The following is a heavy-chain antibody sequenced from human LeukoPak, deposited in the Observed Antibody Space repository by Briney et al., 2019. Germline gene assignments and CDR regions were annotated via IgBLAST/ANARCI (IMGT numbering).Heavy chain of an antibody. Sequence: ASVKVSCKASGYTFTNYDLNWVRQATGQGLEWMGWMNPNSGDTGYAQKFQGRLTMTRDPSISTAYMELSSLRSEDTAVYYCARGFAAYDTSDYAFSYYWGQGTLVTVSS. CDR1: GYTFTNYD. D-gene: IGHD3-22*01. CDR2: MNPNSGDT. V-gene: IGHV1-8*01. CDR3: ARGFAAYDTSDYAFSYY. J-gene: IGHJ4*02.